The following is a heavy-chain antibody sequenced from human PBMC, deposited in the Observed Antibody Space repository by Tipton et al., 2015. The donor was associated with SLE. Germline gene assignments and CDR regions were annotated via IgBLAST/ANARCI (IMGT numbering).Heavy chain of an antibody. Sequence: SLRLSCTASGFTFSFHTLNWVRQAPGKGLEWVSGIIGSGGRTYYADSVKGRFTISRDNSKNTLYLQMNSLRAEDTAVYYCAKDRPSGYNFWSTYSLFDSWGQGTLVTVSS. CDR2: IIGSGGRT. CDR1: GFTFSFHT. V-gene: IGHV3-23*01. CDR3: AKDRPSGYNFWSTYSLFDS. D-gene: IGHD3-3*01. J-gene: IGHJ4*02.